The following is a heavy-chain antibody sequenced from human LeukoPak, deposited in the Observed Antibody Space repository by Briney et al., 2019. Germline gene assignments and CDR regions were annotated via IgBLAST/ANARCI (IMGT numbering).Heavy chain of an antibody. Sequence: SETLSLTCIVSGDSISSSNYYWGWIRQPPGKGLEWVGSIYYSGVTYYRSSLKSRVTISVDTSKNQFSLKLSSVTAADTAVYYCARHDTDVPQVDFSDYWGQGTLVTVSS. V-gene: IGHV4-39*01. CDR3: ARHDTDVPQVDFSDY. CDR2: IYYSGVT. CDR1: GDSISSSNYY. J-gene: IGHJ4*02. D-gene: IGHD5-18*01.